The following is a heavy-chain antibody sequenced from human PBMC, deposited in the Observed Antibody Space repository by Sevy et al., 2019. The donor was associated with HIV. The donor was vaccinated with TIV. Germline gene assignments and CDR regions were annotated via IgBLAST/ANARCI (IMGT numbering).Heavy chain of an antibody. Sequence: SETLSLTCTVSGYSISSGQYWGWIRQPPGKGLEWIGNIYHNGNTYYNPSLKSRVTISVDTSKNQFSLRLRSVTAADTAVYYCVRGFCTGGSCYGFDPYYFDYWGHRTLVTVSS. D-gene: IGHD2-15*01. CDR1: GYSISSGQY. J-gene: IGHJ4*01. CDR3: VRGFCTGGSCYGFDPYYFDY. CDR2: IYHNGNT. V-gene: IGHV4-38-2*02.